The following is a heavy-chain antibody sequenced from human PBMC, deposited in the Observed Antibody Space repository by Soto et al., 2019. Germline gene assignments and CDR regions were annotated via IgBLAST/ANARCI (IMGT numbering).Heavy chain of an antibody. V-gene: IGHV3-48*02. J-gene: IGHJ4*01. CDR1: GFTFRSYN. CDR2: ISSSSSTI. Sequence: DVQLLESGEALVRPGGSLRLSCAPSGFTFRSYNMTWFPKAPGKGLDWLSYISSSSSTIYYADSVKGRFTISRDNAKNSLYLQMNSLRDDDTAMYYCARGGTIAVTTIGDYWGQGTLVTVSS. CDR3: ARGGTIAVTTIGDY. D-gene: IGHD5-12*01.